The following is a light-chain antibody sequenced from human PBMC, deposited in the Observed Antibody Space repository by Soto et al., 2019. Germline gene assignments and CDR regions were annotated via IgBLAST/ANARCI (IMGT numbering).Light chain of an antibody. Sequence: EIVMTQSPDTLSVSPGERATLSCRASQSVTSNLAWYQQKPGQAPRLLIFGASTRATGIPARFSGSGSGTEFTLTISSLQSEDFAVYYCQHYNNWPPWTFGQGTKVEI. CDR2: GAS. CDR1: QSVTSN. V-gene: IGKV3-15*01. CDR3: QHYNNWPPWT. J-gene: IGKJ1*01.